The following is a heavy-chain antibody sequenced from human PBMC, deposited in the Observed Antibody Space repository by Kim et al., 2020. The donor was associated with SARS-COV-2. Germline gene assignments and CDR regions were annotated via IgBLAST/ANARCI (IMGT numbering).Heavy chain of an antibody. D-gene: IGHD5-12*01. CDR2: IWYDSSNQ. CDR1: GIAFRRNG. CDR3: ATGDGYNGKYEY. J-gene: IGHJ4*02. V-gene: IGHV3-33*01. Sequence: GGSLRLSCAASGIAFRRNGMHWVRQAPGKRLEWVAVIWYDSSNQYYLDSVKGRFTISRDNSKNTLYLQMNSLRVEDTAVYYCATGDGYNGKYEYWGQGTLVTVSS.